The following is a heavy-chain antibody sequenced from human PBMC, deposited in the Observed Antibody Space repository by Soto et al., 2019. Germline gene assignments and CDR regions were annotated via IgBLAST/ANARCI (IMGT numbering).Heavy chain of an antibody. D-gene: IGHD5-18*01. V-gene: IGHV4-31*03. Sequence: QVQLQESGPGLVKPSQTLSLTCTVSGGSISSGGYYWSWIRQHPGKGLEWIGYIYYSGSTYYNPSLKSRVTTSVDTSKNQFSLKLSSVTAADTAVYYCASYVDTENYYYYYGMDVWGQGTTVTVSS. CDR2: IYYSGST. J-gene: IGHJ6*02. CDR1: GGSISSGGYY. CDR3: ASYVDTENYYYYYGMDV.